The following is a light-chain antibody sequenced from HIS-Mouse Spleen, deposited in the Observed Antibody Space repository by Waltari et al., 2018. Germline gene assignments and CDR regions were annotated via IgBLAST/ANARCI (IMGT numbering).Light chain of an antibody. Sequence: DIVMTQSPATLSVYPGERATLSCRASQSVSSNLAWYQQKPGQAPRLLIYGASTRATGIPARFSGSGSGTEFTLTISSMQSEDFAVYYCQQYNNWPPWTFGQGTKVEIK. CDR3: QQYNNWPPWT. J-gene: IGKJ1*01. CDR1: QSVSSN. CDR2: GAS. V-gene: IGKV3-15*01.